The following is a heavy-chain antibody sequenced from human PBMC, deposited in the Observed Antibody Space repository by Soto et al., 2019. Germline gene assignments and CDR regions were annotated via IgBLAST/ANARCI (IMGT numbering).Heavy chain of an antibody. CDR3: ARDQGYSSSWYGSYFDY. V-gene: IGHV4-59*01. CDR1: GGSISSYY. J-gene: IGHJ4*02. CDR2: IYYSGST. D-gene: IGHD6-13*01. Sequence: NPSETLSLTCTVSGGSISSYYWSWIRQPPGKGLEWIGYIYYSGSTNYNPSLKSRVTISVDTSKNQFSLKLSSVTAADTAVYYCARDQGYSSSWYGSYFDYWGQGTLVTVSS.